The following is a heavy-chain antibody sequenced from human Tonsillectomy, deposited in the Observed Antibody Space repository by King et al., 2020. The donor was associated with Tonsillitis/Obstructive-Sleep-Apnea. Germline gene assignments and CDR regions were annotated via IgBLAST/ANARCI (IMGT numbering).Heavy chain of an antibody. CDR2: IFPMFGIV. CDR3: ARPARPDICTCYSYD. D-gene: IGHD3-9*01. J-gene: IGHJ4*02. V-gene: IGHV1-69*17. CDR1: GGIFSSYA. Sequence: QLVQSGAEVKKPGSSVKVSCKASGGIFSSYAINWVRQAPGQGLAWMGGIFPMFGIVNYAQKFQGSVTITADKSTSTAYMELRSLTSEDTAVYYGARPARPDICTCYSYDWGRRTLVTVSS.